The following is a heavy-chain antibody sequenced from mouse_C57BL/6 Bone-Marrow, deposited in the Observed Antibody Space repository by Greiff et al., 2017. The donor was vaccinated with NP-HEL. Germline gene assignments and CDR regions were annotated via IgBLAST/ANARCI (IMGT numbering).Heavy chain of an antibody. J-gene: IGHJ3*01. Sequence: DVKLQESGPVLVKPGASVKMSCKASGYTFTDYYMNWVKQSHGKSLEWIGVINPYNGGTSYNQKFKGKATLTVDKSSSTAYMELNSLTSEDSAVYYCASYDYGAYWGQGTLVTVSA. D-gene: IGHD2-4*01. CDR1: GYTFTDYY. CDR3: ASYDYGAY. V-gene: IGHV1-19*01. CDR2: INPYNGGT.